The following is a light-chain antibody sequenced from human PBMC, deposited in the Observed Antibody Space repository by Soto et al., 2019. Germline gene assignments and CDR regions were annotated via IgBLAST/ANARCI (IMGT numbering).Light chain of an antibody. CDR3: CSYVGATTYV. CDR1: ASNIGGYNL. J-gene: IGLJ1*01. CDR2: EGV. V-gene: IGLV2-23*01. Sequence: QSALPQPASVSGSAGQSITLTCTGSASNIGGYNLVSWYQHHAGKAPKVIIYEGVKRPSGVSNRVSGSKCGTTASLTMSGLQAEDEADYYCCSYVGATTYVLGSGTKVTLL.